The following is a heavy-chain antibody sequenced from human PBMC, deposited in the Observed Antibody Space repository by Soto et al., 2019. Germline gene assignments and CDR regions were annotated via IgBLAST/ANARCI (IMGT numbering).Heavy chain of an antibody. CDR2: IWYDGSNK. Sequence: ESGGGVVQPGRSLRLSCAASGFTFSSYGMHWVRQAPGKGLEWVAVIWYDGSNKYYADSVKGRFTISRDNSKNTLYLQMNSLRAEDTAVYYCARDTAMVGDAFDIWGQGTMVTVSS. D-gene: IGHD5-18*01. V-gene: IGHV3-33*01. CDR3: ARDTAMVGDAFDI. J-gene: IGHJ3*02. CDR1: GFTFSSYG.